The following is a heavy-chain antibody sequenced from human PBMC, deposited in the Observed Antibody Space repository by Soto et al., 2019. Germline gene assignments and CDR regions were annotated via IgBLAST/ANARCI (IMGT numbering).Heavy chain of an antibody. V-gene: IGHV6-1*01. CDR1: GNSVSSNSAA. J-gene: IGHJ3*02. D-gene: IGHD3-3*01. CDR3: AREGYDFWSGPIGAFDI. CDR2: TYYRSKWYN. Sequence: SQTLSLTCAISGNSVSSNSAAWNWIRQSPSRGLEWLGRTYYRSKWYNDYAVSVKSRITINPDTSKNQFSLQLNSVTPEDTAVYYCAREGYDFWSGPIGAFDIWGQGTMVTVSS.